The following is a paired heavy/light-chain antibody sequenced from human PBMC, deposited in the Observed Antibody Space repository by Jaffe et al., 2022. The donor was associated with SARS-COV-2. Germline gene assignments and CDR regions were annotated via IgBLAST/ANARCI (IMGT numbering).Light chain of an antibody. Sequence: DIQMTQSPSTLSASVGDRVTITCRASQNINIWLAWYQQKPGKPPRLLIYKTSILESGVPSRFSGSGSGTEFTLNISSLQPDDFATYYCQQYNSVLVTFGGGTKVEIK. J-gene: IGKJ4*01. CDR2: KTS. CDR1: QNINIW. V-gene: IGKV1-5*03. CDR3: QQYNSVLVT.
Heavy chain of an antibody. J-gene: IGHJ6*03. CDR3: TRETALTGSYFMDV. Sequence: VQLVESGGGLVQPGRSLRLSCAASGFTFSSFWMHWVRQAPGKGPVWVSRISSDGKVTTYADSVKGRFTISRDNAKNTLYLQMNSLRGEDTAMYYCTRETALTGSYFMDVWGKGTTVTVSS. CDR2: ISSDGKVT. V-gene: IGHV3-74*01. CDR1: GFTFSSFW. D-gene: IGHD2-21*02.